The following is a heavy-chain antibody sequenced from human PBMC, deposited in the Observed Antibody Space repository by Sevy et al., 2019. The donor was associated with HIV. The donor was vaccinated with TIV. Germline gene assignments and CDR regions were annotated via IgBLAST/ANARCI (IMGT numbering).Heavy chain of an antibody. CDR2: IIPIFGTA. D-gene: IGHD2-15*01. Sequence: ASVKVSCKASGGTFSSYAISWVRQAPGQGLEWMGGIIPIFGTANYAQKIQGRVTITADKSTSTAYMELSSLRSEDTAVYYCASVSVRYGGKDYWGQGTLVTVSS. J-gene: IGHJ4*02. V-gene: IGHV1-69*06. CDR3: ASVSVRYGGKDY. CDR1: GGTFSSYA.